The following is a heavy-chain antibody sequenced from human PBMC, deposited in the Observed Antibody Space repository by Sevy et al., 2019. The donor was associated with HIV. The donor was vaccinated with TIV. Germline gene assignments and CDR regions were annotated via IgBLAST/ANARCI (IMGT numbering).Heavy chain of an antibody. Sequence: GGSLRLSCAASGFTFDDYTMHWVRQAPGKGLEWVSLISWDGGSTYYADSVKGRFTISRDNSKNSLYLQMNSLRTEDTALYYCAKDIRYSSGSPPGDFDYWGQGTLVTVSS. D-gene: IGHD6-19*01. CDR3: AKDIRYSSGSPPGDFDY. CDR1: GFTFDDYT. CDR2: ISWDGGST. J-gene: IGHJ4*02. V-gene: IGHV3-43*01.